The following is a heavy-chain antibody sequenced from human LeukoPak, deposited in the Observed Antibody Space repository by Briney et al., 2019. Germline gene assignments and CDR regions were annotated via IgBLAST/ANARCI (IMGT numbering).Heavy chain of an antibody. D-gene: IGHD2-15*01. CDR1: GGFISSGGYY. V-gene: IGHV4-31*03. CDR2: IYYSGST. J-gene: IGHJ5*02. CDR3: AAQDVNWFDP. Sequence: SQTLSLTCTVSGGFISSGGYYWSWIRQHPGKGLEWIGYIYYSGSTYYNPSLKSRVTISVDTSKNQFSLKLSSVTAADTAVYYCAAQDVNWFDPWGQGTLVTVSS.